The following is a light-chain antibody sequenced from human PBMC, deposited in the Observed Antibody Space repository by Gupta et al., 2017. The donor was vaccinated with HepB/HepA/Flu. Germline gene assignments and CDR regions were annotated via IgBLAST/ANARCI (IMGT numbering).Light chain of an antibody. CDR2: GTS. Sequence: ETVLPQSPGTLSLSPGERATLSCRASQTVGTNYIAWYQQKPGQAPKLLIYGTSNRATGITERFSGSGSGTDFTLSSSRVEPEDSAVYYCQQFGSFGGGTKVEI. CDR3: QQFGS. CDR1: QTVGTNY. J-gene: IGKJ4*01. V-gene: IGKV3-20*01.